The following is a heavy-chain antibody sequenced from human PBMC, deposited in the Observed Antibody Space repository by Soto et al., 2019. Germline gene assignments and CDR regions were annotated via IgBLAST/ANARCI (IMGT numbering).Heavy chain of an antibody. CDR1: GFTFSSYS. V-gene: IGHV3-21*01. CDR3: ARVGYCSGGSCYERMDV. J-gene: IGHJ6*01. Sequence: GGSLRLSCAASGFTFSSYSMNWVRQAPGKGLEWVSSISSSSSYIYYADSVKGRFTISRDNAKNYLYLQMNSLRAEDTAVYYCARVGYCSGGSCYERMDVWGQGTTVTVSS. D-gene: IGHD2-15*01. CDR2: ISSSSSYI.